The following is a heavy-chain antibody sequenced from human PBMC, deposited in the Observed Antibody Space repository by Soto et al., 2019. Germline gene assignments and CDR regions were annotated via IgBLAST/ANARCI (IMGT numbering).Heavy chain of an antibody. V-gene: IGHV5-51*01. CDR3: ARGYYDSSGVGFYYFDY. Sequence: LGESLKISCKGSGYSFTSYWIGWVRQMPGKGLEWMGIIYPGDSDTRYSPSFQGQVTISADKSISTAYLQWSSLKASDTAMYYCARGYYDSSGVGFYYFDYWGQGTLVTVSS. CDR1: GYSFTSYW. D-gene: IGHD3-22*01. CDR2: IYPGDSDT. J-gene: IGHJ4*02.